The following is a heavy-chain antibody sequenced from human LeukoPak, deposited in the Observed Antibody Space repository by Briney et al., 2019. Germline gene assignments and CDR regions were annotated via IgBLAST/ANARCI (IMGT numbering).Heavy chain of an antibody. V-gene: IGHV3-21*06. CDR1: GFTFSSYS. D-gene: IGHD6-19*01. Sequence: KSGGSLILSCAASGFTFSSYSMNWVRQAPGKGLEWVSYISSSSSYIYYADSVKGRFIISRDNAKNSLYLQMNSLRADDTAVYYCAREDEQLRWFDPWGQGTLVTVSS. CDR3: AREDEQLRWFDP. CDR2: ISSSSSYI. J-gene: IGHJ5*02.